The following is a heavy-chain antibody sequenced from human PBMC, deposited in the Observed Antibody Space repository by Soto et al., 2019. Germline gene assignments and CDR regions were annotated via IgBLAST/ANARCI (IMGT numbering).Heavy chain of an antibody. CDR3: ARDRVTMVRGVPWYYYGMDV. V-gene: IGHV3-21*01. CDR1: GFTFSSYS. D-gene: IGHD3-10*01. J-gene: IGHJ6*02. CDR2: ISSSSSYI. Sequence: GGSLRLSCAASGFTFSSYSMNWVRQAPGKGLEWVSSISSSSSYIYYADSVKGRFTISRDNAKNSLYLQMNSLRAEDTAVYYCARDRVTMVRGVPWYYYGMDVWGQGTTVTVSS.